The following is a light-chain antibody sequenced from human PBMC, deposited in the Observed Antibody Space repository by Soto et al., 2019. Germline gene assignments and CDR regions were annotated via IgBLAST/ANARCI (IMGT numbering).Light chain of an antibody. CDR3: QHYHSQSIT. Sequence: DILLIQSPATLSASVGDRITITCRASENIFKFLAWYQQRSGSAPNLLIYAASDLEKGVPSRFNGSESETEFTLTIDNLQPNDSATYFCQHYHSQSITFGGGTQVDVK. V-gene: IGKV1-5*01. J-gene: IGKJ4*01. CDR2: AAS. CDR1: ENIFKF.